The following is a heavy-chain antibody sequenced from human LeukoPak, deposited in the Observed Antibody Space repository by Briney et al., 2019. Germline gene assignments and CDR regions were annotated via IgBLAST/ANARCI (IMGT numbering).Heavy chain of an antibody. CDR1: GFTFSTYP. Sequence: GGSLRLSCAASGFTFSTYPMNWVRQAPGKGLEWVSAISGSGGSTYYADSVKGRFTISRDNSKNTLYLQMNSLRAEDTAVYYCAKEGSVITHTPFDYWGQGTLVTVSS. D-gene: IGHD3-22*01. CDR3: AKEGSVITHTPFDY. J-gene: IGHJ4*02. CDR2: ISGSGGST. V-gene: IGHV3-23*01.